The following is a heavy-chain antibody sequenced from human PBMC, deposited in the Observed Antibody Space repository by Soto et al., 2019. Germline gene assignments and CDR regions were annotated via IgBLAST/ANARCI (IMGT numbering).Heavy chain of an antibody. CDR1: GGSISSGGYY. CDR2: IYYTGST. J-gene: IGHJ4*02. CDR3: AREGGIVGATAADY. Sequence: QVQLQASGPGLVKPSQTLSLTCTVSGGSISSGGYYWSWIRQHPGKGLEWIGYIYYTGSTYYNPSLKSRVTISVDTSKNQFSLKLSSVTAADTAVYYCAREGGIVGATAADYWVQGPLVNVSS. D-gene: IGHD1-26*01. V-gene: IGHV4-31*03.